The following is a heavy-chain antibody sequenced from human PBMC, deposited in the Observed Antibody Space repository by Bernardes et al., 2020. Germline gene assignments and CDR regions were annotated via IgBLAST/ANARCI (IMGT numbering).Heavy chain of an antibody. Sequence: SETLSLTCAVYGGSFSGYYWSWIRQPPGKGLEWIGEINHSGSTNYNPSLKSRVTISVDTSKNQFSLKLSSVTAADTAMYYCARSIYDFWSGYYLRWFDPWGQGTLVTVSS. J-gene: IGHJ5*02. D-gene: IGHD3-3*01. CDR1: GGSFSGYY. CDR3: ARSIYDFWSGYYLRWFDP. CDR2: INHSGST. V-gene: IGHV4-34*01.